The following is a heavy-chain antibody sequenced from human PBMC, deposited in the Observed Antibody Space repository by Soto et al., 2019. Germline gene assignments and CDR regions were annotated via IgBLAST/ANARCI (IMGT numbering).Heavy chain of an antibody. Sequence: EVHLVESGGGLVQPGGSLRLSCAASGFTFSNYWMSWVRQAPGKGLEWVANIKQDGNEKYYADSVKGRFTISRDNSKNTLYLQMNSLRAEDTAVYYCAKSYGMDVWGQGTTVTVSS. CDR3: AKSYGMDV. J-gene: IGHJ6*02. CDR2: IKQDGNEK. V-gene: IGHV3-7*01. CDR1: GFTFSNYW.